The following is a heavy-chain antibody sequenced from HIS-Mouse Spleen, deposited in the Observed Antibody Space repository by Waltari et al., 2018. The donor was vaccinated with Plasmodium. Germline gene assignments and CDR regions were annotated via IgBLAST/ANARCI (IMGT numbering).Heavy chain of an antibody. CDR1: GGSFSGYY. V-gene: IGHV4-34*01. D-gene: IGHD3-3*01. Sequence: QVQLQQWGAGLLKPSETLSLTCAVYGGSFSGYYCSWIRQPPGKGLEWIGEINHSESTNNNRTLKSRVTIAVDTSKNQFSMKLSSVTAADTAVYYCARVTSSGVYWYFDLWGRGTLVTVSS. J-gene: IGHJ2*01. CDR2: INHSEST. CDR3: ARVTSSGVYWYFDL.